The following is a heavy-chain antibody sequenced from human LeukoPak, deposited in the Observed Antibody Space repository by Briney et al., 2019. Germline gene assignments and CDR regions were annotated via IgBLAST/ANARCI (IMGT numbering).Heavy chain of an antibody. Sequence: GGSLRLSCAASGFTFSSYWMHWVRQAPGKGLVWVSRINSDGSTTTYADSVKGRFTTSRDNAKNTLYLQMNSLRAEDTAVYYCARGYSGSYRVDYWGQGTLVTVSS. CDR1: GFTFSSYW. D-gene: IGHD1-26*01. V-gene: IGHV3-74*01. CDR3: ARGYSGSYRVDY. CDR2: INSDGSTT. J-gene: IGHJ4*02.